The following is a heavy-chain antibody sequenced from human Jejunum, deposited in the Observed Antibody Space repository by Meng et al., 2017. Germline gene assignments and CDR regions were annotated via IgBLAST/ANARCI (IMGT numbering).Heavy chain of an antibody. V-gene: IGHV4-39*07. CDR2: MSYTGTT. J-gene: IGHJ4*02. CDR1: GGSISSSRYY. Sequence: SETLSLTCIVSGGSISSSRYYWGWVRQPPGKGLEWIGSMSYTGTTSYNPSLQSRVTISIDTSKNQLSRRLSSVSAADTAMYYCARDHGSTNWFFYCGQGMLVVASS. D-gene: IGHD3-9*01. CDR3: ARDHGSTNWFFY.